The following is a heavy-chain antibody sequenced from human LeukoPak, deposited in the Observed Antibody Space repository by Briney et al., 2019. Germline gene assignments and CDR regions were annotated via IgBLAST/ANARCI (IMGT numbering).Heavy chain of an antibody. J-gene: IGHJ6*02. CDR1: GYTLTGYY. CDR3: VRPLTAAGTNYYYYGMDV. CDR2: INPNSGGT. D-gene: IGHD6-13*01. Sequence: GASVKVSCKASGYTLTGYYMHWVRQAPGQGLEWMGWINPNSGGTNYAQKFQGRVTMTRDTSISTAYMELSRLRSDDTAVYYCVRPLTAAGTNYYYYGMDVWGQGTTVTVSS. V-gene: IGHV1-2*02.